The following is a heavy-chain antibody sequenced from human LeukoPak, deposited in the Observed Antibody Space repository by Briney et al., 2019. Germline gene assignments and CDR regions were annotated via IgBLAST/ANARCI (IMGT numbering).Heavy chain of an antibody. CDR2: MSSSDDGR. CDR3: AKAPVTSCRGAFCYPFDY. D-gene: IGHD2-15*01. Sequence: GGSLRLSCAASGFTVSSSYMSWVRQAPGKGLEWVSAMSSSDDGRYYAASVRGRFTISRDTSRSTLYLQMNSLRAEDAAVYYCAKAPVTSCRGAFCYPFDYWGQGTLVTVSS. J-gene: IGHJ4*02. CDR1: GFTVSSSY. V-gene: IGHV3-23*01.